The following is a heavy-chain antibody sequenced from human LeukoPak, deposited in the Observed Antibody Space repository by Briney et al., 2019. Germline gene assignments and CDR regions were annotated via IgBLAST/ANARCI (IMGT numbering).Heavy chain of an antibody. CDR3: ARVPVGATAGGGYFDY. CDR1: GGTFSSYA. J-gene: IGHJ4*02. Sequence: GASVKVSCKASGGTFSSYAISWVRQAPGQGLEWMGGIIPIFGTANYAQKFQGRVTITADESTSTAYMELSSLRSEDTAVYYCARVPVGATAGGGYFDYWGQGTLVTVSS. D-gene: IGHD1-26*01. V-gene: IGHV1-69*13. CDR2: IIPIFGTA.